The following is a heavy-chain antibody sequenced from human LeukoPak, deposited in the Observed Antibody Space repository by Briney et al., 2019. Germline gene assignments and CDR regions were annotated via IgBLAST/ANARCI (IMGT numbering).Heavy chain of an antibody. Sequence: GGSLRLSCVASGFTFSNYWMQWVHQVPGKGLVWVSRLNGDGTNIIYADSVKGRFTISRDNAENTLYLQMNSLRAEDTALYYCARSQSGVFDVWGQGTMVTVSS. V-gene: IGHV3-74*01. CDR3: ARSQSGVFDV. CDR1: GFTFSNYW. CDR2: LNGDGTNI. D-gene: IGHD2-8*01. J-gene: IGHJ3*01.